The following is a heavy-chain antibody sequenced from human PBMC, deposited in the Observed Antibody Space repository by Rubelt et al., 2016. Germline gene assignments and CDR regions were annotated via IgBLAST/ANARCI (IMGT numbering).Heavy chain of an antibody. V-gene: IGHV4-39*07. CDR2: YSGST. CDR3: ASGSRGRVVVAANLDY. D-gene: IGHD2-15*01. Sequence: YSGSTYYNPSLKSRVTISVDTSKNRFSLNLSSVTAADTAVYYCASGSRGRVVVAANLDYWGRELWSPSPQ. J-gene: IGHJ4*02.